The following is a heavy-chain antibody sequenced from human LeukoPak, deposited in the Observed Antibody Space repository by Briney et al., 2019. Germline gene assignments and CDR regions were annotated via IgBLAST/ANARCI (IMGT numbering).Heavy chain of an antibody. J-gene: IGHJ4*02. Sequence: GGSLRLFCAASGLTFSNYAMRWVRQAPGKGLEWVGFIRSKAYGGTTENAASVKGRFTISRDDSKSIAYLQMNSLKTEDTAVYYCTGSFGELTFFDYWGLGTLVTVSS. V-gene: IGHV3-49*04. CDR2: IRSKAYGGTT. D-gene: IGHD3-10*01. CDR3: TGSFGELTFFDY. CDR1: GLTFSNYA.